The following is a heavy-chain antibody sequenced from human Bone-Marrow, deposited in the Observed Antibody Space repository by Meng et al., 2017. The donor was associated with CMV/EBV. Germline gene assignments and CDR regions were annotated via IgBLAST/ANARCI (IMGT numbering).Heavy chain of an antibody. CDR2: ISDSGGNT. D-gene: IGHD5-12*01. CDR1: GFTFSNYW. J-gene: IGHJ4*02. Sequence: GESLKISCAASGFTFSNYWMSWVRQFPGKGLECVSTISDSGGNTYYADSVKGRFTISRDNSKNTLYLQMNSLRAEDTAVYYCTKSRNGYGGEDYWGQGTRVTVSS. CDR3: TKSRNGYGGEDY. V-gene: IGHV3-23*01.